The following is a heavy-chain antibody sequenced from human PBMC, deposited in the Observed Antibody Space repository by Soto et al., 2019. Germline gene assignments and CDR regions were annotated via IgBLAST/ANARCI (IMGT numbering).Heavy chain of an antibody. D-gene: IGHD5-12*01. Sequence: GGSLRLSCAASGFTFSSYAMSWVRQAPGKGLEWVANIRQDGSETYYVDSVKGRFTISRDNAKNSLYLQMNSLRAEDTAVYYCARWRYSGYEPVFDYWGQGTLVTVSS. CDR3: ARWRYSGYEPVFDY. CDR1: GFTFSSYA. V-gene: IGHV3-7*01. J-gene: IGHJ4*02. CDR2: IRQDGSET.